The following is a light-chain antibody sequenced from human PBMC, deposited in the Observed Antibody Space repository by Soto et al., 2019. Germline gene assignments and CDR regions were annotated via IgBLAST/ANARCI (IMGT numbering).Light chain of an antibody. V-gene: IGKV3-20*01. Sequence: VLTQSPGTLSLSPGERASLSCRASQSVRTTYLTWYQHTHGQAPRLLIYGASTRATGVPDRFSGSGSGTDFTLTISSLEPEDFAVYYCQLYCISPPFTFGGGTKVELK. CDR3: QLYCISPPFT. CDR2: GAS. CDR1: QSVRTTY. J-gene: IGKJ4*01.